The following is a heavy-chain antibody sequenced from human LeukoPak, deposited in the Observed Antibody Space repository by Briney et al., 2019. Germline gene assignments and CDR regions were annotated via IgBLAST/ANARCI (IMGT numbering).Heavy chain of an antibody. CDR2: ISSSGSTI. J-gene: IGHJ6*02. V-gene: IGHV3-11*01. Sequence: GGSLRLSCAASGFTFSDYYMSWIRQAPGKGLEWVSYISSSGSTIYYADSVKGRFTISRDNSKNTLYLQMNSLRAEDTAVYYCAKGFDFWSGYYRDYYYGMDVWGQGTTVTVSS. D-gene: IGHD3-3*01. CDR3: AKGFDFWSGYYRDYYYGMDV. CDR1: GFTFSDYY.